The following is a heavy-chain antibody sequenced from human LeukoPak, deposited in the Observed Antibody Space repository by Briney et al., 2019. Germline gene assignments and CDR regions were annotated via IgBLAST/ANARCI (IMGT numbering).Heavy chain of an antibody. J-gene: IGHJ4*02. Sequence: SETLSLTCAVSGYSISNSYYWSWIRQPPGKGLEWIGSIYYSGSTYYNPSLKSRVTISVDTSKNQFSLKLSSVTAADTAVYYCASLKVGATDYWGQGTLVTVSS. CDR3: ASLKVGATDY. V-gene: IGHV4-38-2*01. CDR1: GYSISNSYY. D-gene: IGHD1-26*01. CDR2: IYYSGST.